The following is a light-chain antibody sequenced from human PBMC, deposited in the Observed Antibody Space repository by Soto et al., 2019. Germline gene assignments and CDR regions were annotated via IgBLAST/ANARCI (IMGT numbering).Light chain of an antibody. CDR2: GAS. CDR1: QSVSNNY. J-gene: IGKJ4*01. V-gene: IGKV3-20*01. CDR3: QQYGTTPLT. Sequence: EIVLTQSPGTLSLSPGDRATLSCRASQSVSNNYLAWYQQKPGQAPRLLIYGASSRATGVPDRFSGSGSGTDFTLTISRLEPEEFAVYYCQQYGTTPLTFGGGTKVDIK.